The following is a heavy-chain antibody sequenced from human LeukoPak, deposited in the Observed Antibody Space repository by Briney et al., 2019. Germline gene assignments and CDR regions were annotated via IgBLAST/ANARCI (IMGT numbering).Heavy chain of an antibody. CDR3: ASPRWAAAGTRGVVLDY. D-gene: IGHD6-13*01. CDR2: ILYDGSNK. J-gene: IGHJ4*02. V-gene: IGHV3-30-3*02. Sequence: GRSLTPSRAASGSTFSSYAMRCARHPPGKGLGWVAVILYDGSNKYYADSVKGRFTISRDNSKNTLYLQMNSLRAEDTAVYYCASPRWAAAGTRGVVLDYWGQGTLVTVSS. CDR1: GSTFSSYA.